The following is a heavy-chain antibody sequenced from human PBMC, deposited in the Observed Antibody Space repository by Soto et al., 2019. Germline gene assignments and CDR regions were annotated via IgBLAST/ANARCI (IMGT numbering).Heavy chain of an antibody. CDR3: ALRRDGYKRWFDP. CDR1: GGSISIYY. D-gene: IGHD5-12*01. V-gene: IGHV4-59*01. J-gene: IGHJ5*02. CDR2: IYYSGST. Sequence: SETLSLTCTVSGGSISIYYWSWIRQPPGKGLEWIGYIYYSGSTNYNPSLKSRVTISVDTSKNQFSLKLSSGTAADTAVYYCALRRDGYKRWFDPWGQGTLVTVSS.